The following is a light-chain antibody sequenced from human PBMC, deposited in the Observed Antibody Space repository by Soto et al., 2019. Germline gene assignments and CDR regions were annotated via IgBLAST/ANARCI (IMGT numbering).Light chain of an antibody. V-gene: IGKV1-9*01. CDR3: QQLNTFPYT. CDR2: AAS. Sequence: DIQLTQSPSSLSASVADRVTITCRASRTIVSYLNLYQHKPGKPPNLLIYAASTLQSGVPSRFSGSGSGTEFTLTISSLQPEDFATYYCQQLNTFPYTFGQGTRLEIK. CDR1: RTIVSY. J-gene: IGKJ5*01.